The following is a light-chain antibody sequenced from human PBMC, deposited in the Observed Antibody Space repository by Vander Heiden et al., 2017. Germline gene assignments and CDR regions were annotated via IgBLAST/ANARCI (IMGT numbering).Light chain of an antibody. J-gene: IGKJ1*01. V-gene: IGKV3-11*01. Sequence: EIVLTQSPATLSLSPGERATISCRASQSVSSYLAWYQHRPGQAPRLLIYGASKRATGIRASFSGCGSGTAFTFTISSLEHEDFAVYYCQQRSSWPRTFGQGTKVEIK. CDR2: GAS. CDR3: QQRSSWPRT. CDR1: QSVSSY.